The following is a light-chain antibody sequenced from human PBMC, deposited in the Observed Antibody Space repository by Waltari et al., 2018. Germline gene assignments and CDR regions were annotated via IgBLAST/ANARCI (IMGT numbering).Light chain of an antibody. CDR3: QTWGTGIVI. Sequence: QLVLTQSPSASASLGASVKLTCTLSSGHSNYAIAWHQQLPEKGPRCLMKLNSDGSHNKGAGVPVRFSAASSGAERYLTISSLQSEDEADYYCQTWGTGIVIFGGGTRLTVL. V-gene: IGLV4-69*01. J-gene: IGLJ2*01. CDR1: SGHSNYA. CDR2: LNSDGSH.